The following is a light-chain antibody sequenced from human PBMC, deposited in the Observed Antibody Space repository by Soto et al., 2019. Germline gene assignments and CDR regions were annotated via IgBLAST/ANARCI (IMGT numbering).Light chain of an antibody. CDR3: SSYAGSNTVL. V-gene: IGLV2-8*01. CDR2: EVS. Sequence: QSALTQPASVSGSPGQSITISCTGTSSDVGGYNYVSWYQQHPGKAPKLMIYEVSKRPSGVPDRFSGSKSGNTASLTVSGLQTEDEAHYYCSSYAGSNTVLFGGGTKLTVL. J-gene: IGLJ2*01. CDR1: SSDVGGYNY.